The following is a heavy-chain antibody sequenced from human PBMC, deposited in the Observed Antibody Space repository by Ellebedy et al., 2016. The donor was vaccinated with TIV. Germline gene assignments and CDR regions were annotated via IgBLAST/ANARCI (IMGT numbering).Heavy chain of an antibody. V-gene: IGHV3-30*01. J-gene: IGHJ6*02. CDR2: ISYDGSNK. Sequence: PGGSLRLSCAASGFTFSSYAMHWVRQAPGKGLEWVAVISYDGSNKYYADSVKGRFTISRDNSKNTLYLQMNSLRAEDTAVYYCARDRGSGPYYYGMDVWGQGTTVTVSS. CDR1: GFTFSSYA. CDR3: ARDRGSGPYYYGMDV. D-gene: IGHD6-19*01.